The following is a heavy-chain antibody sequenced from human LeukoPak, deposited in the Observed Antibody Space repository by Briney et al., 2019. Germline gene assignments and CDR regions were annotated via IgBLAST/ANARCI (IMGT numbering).Heavy chain of an antibody. CDR1: GFTFSSYA. CDR3: AKLSSAVADDFDY. J-gene: IGHJ4*02. D-gene: IGHD6-19*01. Sequence: PGRSLRLSCAASGFTFSSYAMHWVRQAPGKGLEWVAVISYDGSNKYYADSVKGRFTISRDNSKNTLYLQMNSLRAEDTAVYYCAKLSSAVADDFDYWGQGTLVTVSS. CDR2: ISYDGSNK. V-gene: IGHV3-30*18.